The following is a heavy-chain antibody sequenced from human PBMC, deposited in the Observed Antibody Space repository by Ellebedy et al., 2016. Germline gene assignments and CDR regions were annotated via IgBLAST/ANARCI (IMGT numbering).Heavy chain of an antibody. CDR3: AKGGSVPADYFDY. CDR1: GFTFSSYD. D-gene: IGHD2-2*01. Sequence: GGSLRLSCAASGFTFSSYDMHWVRHATGKGLEWVSAIGTAGGTYYPGSVKGRFTISRENAKNSLYLQMNSLRAEDTALYYCAKGGSVPADYFDYWGRGTLVTVSS. J-gene: IGHJ4*02. V-gene: IGHV3-13*01. CDR2: IGTAGGT.